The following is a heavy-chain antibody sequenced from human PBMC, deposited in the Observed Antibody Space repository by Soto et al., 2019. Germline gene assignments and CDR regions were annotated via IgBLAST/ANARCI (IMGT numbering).Heavy chain of an antibody. D-gene: IGHD3-3*01. CDR3: ARVLERPPILGVIIIGAGDS. V-gene: IGHV1-18*01. Sequence: QVQLVQSGAEVKKPGASVKVSCKASGYTFTSYGISWVRQAPGQGLEWMGWISVYNGNAKYAQKFQGRVTLTTDTSTTTAHMELRSLRSDDTAVYYCARVLERPPILGVIIIGAGDSWGQGTLVTVSS. CDR1: GYTFTSYG. J-gene: IGHJ5*01. CDR2: ISVYNGNA.